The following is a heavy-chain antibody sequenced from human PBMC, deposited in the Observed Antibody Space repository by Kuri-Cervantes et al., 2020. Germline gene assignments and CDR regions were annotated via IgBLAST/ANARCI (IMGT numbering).Heavy chain of an antibody. CDR1: GFTVSSNY. CDR3: AKDQGRITMIVVVITYFDY. D-gene: IGHD3-22*01. V-gene: IGHV3-53*01. Sequence: LSLTCAASGFTVSSNYMSWVRQAPGKGLEWVSVIYSGTSTYYADSVKGRFTISRDNSKNTLYLQMNSLRAEDTAVYYCAKDQGRITMIVVVITYFDYWGQGTLVTVSS. J-gene: IGHJ4*02. CDR2: IYSGTST.